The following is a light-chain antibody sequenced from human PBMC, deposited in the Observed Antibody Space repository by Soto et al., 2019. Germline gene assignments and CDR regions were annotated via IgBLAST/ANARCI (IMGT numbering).Light chain of an antibody. CDR1: QGISSW. Sequence: DIQMTQSPSSVSASVGDRVTITCRASQGISSWLAWYQQKPGKALKVLIYAASSLQSGVQSTFRGTGSGTDFTLAISTPQPEDFAPYYCQQANSFPTTFGHGTRLEIK. CDR3: QQANSFPTT. CDR2: AAS. J-gene: IGKJ5*01. V-gene: IGKV1-12*01.